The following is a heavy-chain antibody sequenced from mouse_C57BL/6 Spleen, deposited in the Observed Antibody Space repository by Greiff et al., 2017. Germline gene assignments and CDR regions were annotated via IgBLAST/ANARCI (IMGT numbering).Heavy chain of an antibody. CDR1: GFTFSDYY. Sequence: EVQLVESGGGLVQPGGSLKFSCAASGFTFSDYYMYWVRQTPEKRLEWVAYISNGGGSTYYPDTVKGRFTISRDNAKNTLYLQMSRLKSDDTAIYYCSRPIYDGYDAMDYWGQGTSVTVSS. V-gene: IGHV5-12*01. D-gene: IGHD2-3*01. J-gene: IGHJ4*01. CDR3: SRPIYDGYDAMDY. CDR2: ISNGGGST.